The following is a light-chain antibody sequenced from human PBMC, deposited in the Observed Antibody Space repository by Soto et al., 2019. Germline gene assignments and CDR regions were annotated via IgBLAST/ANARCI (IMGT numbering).Light chain of an antibody. CDR2: DAS. J-gene: IGKJ2*01. CDR3: QQYDYLPYT. Sequence: DIQMTQSPSSLSASVGARVTITCQASQDIKRNMNWFQRRPGEAPQLLIYDASKLETGVPSRFSGGGSGTDFTFTITSLQPEDVATYFCQQYDYLPYTFGQGTKLEIK. V-gene: IGKV1-33*01. CDR1: QDIKRN.